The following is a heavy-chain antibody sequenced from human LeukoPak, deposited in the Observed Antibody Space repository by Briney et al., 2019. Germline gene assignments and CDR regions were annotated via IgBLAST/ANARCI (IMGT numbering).Heavy chain of an antibody. CDR3: ARHRLHSGSYGY. J-gene: IGHJ4*02. V-gene: IGHV4-59*08. CDR1: GGSLSSYY. Sequence: PSETLSLTCTVSGGSLSSYYWSWIRQPPGKGLEWVGYIYYSGSTNYNPSLKSRVTISVDTSKNQFSLKLSSVTAGDTAVYYCARHRLHSGSYGYWGQGTLVTVSS. D-gene: IGHD1-26*01. CDR2: IYYSGST.